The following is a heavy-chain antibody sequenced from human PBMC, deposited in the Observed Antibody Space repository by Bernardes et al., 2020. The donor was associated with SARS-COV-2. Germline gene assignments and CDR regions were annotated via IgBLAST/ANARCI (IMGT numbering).Heavy chain of an antibody. J-gene: IGHJ3*02. V-gene: IGHV4-34*01. CDR2: INHSGST. D-gene: IGHD6-6*01. CDR1: GGSFSGYY. CDR3: ARGLYSSSGAFDI. Sequence: ETLSLTCAVYGGSFSGYYWSWIRQPPGKGLEWIGEINHSGSTNYNPSLKSRVTISVDTSKNQFSLKLSSVTAADTAVYYCARGLYSSSGAFDIWGQGTMVTVSS.